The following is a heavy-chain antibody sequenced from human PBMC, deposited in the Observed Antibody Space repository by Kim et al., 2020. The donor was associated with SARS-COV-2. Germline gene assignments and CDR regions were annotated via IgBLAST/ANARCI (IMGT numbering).Heavy chain of an antibody. V-gene: IGHV4-59*13. CDR2: IYYSGST. CDR3: ARVQLTEYYYDSSVEGGVFDY. D-gene: IGHD3-22*01. Sequence: SETLSLTCTVSGGSISSYYWSWIRQPPGKGLEWIGYIYYSGSTNYNPSLKSRVTISVDTSKNQFSLKLSSVTAADTAVYYCARVQLTEYYYDSSVEGGVFDYWGQGTLVTVSS. CDR1: GGSISSYY. J-gene: IGHJ4*02.